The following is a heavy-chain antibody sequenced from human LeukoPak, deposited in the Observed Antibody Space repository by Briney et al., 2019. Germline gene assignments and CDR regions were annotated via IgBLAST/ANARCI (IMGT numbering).Heavy chain of an antibody. CDR3: ARESGKGAFDI. D-gene: IGHD3-10*01. CDR1: GFTLSNYD. V-gene: IGHV3-30*02. Sequence: QSGGSLRLSCAVSGFTLSNYDIYWIRQAPGKGLEGATFIRYDGSNQYYADSVKGRFTISRDNSKNTVFLQMNSLRIEDTAVYYCARESGKGAFDIWGHGTMVIVSS. J-gene: IGHJ3*02. CDR2: IRYDGSNQ.